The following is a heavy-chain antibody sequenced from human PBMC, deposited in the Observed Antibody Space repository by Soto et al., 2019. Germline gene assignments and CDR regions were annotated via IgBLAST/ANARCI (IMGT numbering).Heavy chain of an antibody. Sequence: PETLSITCAVYCGSFSGYYWSWIRQPPGKGLEWIGEINHSGSTNYNPSLKSRVTISVDTSKNQFSLKLSSVTAADTAVYYWARGIVVVPAAIRYFDYWGQGTLVTVSS. CDR3: ARGIVVVPAAIRYFDY. CDR2: INHSGST. V-gene: IGHV4-34*01. CDR1: CGSFSGYY. D-gene: IGHD2-2*01. J-gene: IGHJ4*02.